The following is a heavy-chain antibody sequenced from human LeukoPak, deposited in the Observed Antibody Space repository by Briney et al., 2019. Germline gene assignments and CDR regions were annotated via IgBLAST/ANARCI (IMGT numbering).Heavy chain of an antibody. V-gene: IGHV4-4*07. CDR1: GGSISSYY. Sequence: SETLSLTCTVSGGSISSYYWSWIRQPAGKGLEWIGRIYTSGNTHYNPSLRSRVTMSVDTSKNQFSLKLSSVTAADTAVYYCARLGYYDSSGYLDAFDIWGQGTMVTVSS. J-gene: IGHJ3*02. CDR2: IYTSGNT. D-gene: IGHD3-22*01. CDR3: ARLGYYDSSGYLDAFDI.